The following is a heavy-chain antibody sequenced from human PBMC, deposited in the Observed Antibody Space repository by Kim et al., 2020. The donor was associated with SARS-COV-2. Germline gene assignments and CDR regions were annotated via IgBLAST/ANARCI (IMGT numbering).Heavy chain of an antibody. CDR3: ARPAEYSSSWYKYFQH. CDR1: GGSFSGYF. J-gene: IGHJ1*01. CDR2: INHSGTT. V-gene: IGHV4-34*01. D-gene: IGHD6-13*01. Sequence: SETLSLTCAVYGGSFSGYFWSWIRQSPGKGLEWIGEINHSGTTNYNPSLESRVTMSVDKANTQFSLKLSSVTAADTAVYYCARPAEYSSSWYKYFQHW.